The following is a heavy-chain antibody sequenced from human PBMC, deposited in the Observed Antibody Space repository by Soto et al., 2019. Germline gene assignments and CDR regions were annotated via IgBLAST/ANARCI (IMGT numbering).Heavy chain of an antibody. CDR2: IAYDGSNK. Sequence: QVQLVESGGGVVQPGRSLRLSCAASGFTFSSYAMHWVRQAPGKGLECVAVIAYDGSNKFYRDYVRGRFPISRDTSENTLYLQINRLRYEDTAVYYCARGAREDIAVVIGVRPEEYGVDVWCQGTTVTGS. D-gene: IGHD2-15*01. V-gene: IGHV3-30-3*01. CDR1: GFTFSSYA. J-gene: IGHJ6*02. CDR3: ARGAREDIAVVIGVRPEEYGVDV.